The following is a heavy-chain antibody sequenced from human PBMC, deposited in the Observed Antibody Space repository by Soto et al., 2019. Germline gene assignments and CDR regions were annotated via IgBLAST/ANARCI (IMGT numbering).Heavy chain of an antibody. D-gene: IGHD4-17*01. V-gene: IGHV4-39*07. J-gene: IGHJ4*02. CDR3: VRDRAYGVFDS. CDR2: IYYSGST. Sequence: WGWIRQPPGKGLEWIGSIYYSGSTYYNPSLKSRVTISVDTSNNQFSLKLSSVTAADTAVHYCVRDRAYGVFDSWGQGTQFTFSS.